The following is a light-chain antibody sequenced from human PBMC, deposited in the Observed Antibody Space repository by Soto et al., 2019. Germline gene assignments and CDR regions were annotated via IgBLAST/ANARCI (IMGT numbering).Light chain of an antibody. Sequence: GDRVTITCRASQSISSWLAWYQQKPGKAPKLLIYDASSLENGVPSRFSGSGSGTEFTLTISSLQPDDFATYYCQQYNSYSWTFGKGPRWKSN. CDR2: DAS. CDR1: QSISSW. V-gene: IGKV1-5*01. CDR3: QQYNSYSWT. J-gene: IGKJ1*01.